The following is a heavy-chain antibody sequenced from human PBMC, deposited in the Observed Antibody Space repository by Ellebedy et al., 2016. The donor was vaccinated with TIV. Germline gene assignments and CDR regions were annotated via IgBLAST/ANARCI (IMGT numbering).Heavy chain of an antibody. CDR1: GFSFHNAW. CDR2: IKSKAEGGTA. Sequence: GESLKISXAAPGFSFHNAWMSWVRQAPGKGLEWVGRIKSKAEGGTADYAAPVKGGFTISRDDSKSTLYLQMNSLKTDDTAVYYCTSHRYWGQGTLVTVSS. J-gene: IGHJ4*02. V-gene: IGHV3-15*05. CDR3: TSHRY.